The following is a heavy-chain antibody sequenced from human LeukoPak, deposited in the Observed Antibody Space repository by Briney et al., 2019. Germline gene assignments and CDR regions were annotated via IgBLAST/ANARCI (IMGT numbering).Heavy chain of an antibody. CDR2: INPSGGST. CDR3: ARATWFGGNPSGAFDI. J-gene: IGHJ3*02. D-gene: IGHD4-23*01. Sequence: ASVKVSCKASGYTFTNYYIHWVRQAPGQGLEWMGIINPSGGSTNYAQKSQGRVTMTRDTSTNSVYMELSSLRSEDTAVYYCARATWFGGNPSGAFDIWGQGTMVTVSS. CDR1: GYTFTNYY. V-gene: IGHV1-46*01.